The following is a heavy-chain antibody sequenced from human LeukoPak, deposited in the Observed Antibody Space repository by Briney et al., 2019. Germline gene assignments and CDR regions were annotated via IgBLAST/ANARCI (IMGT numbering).Heavy chain of an antibody. CDR2: IVVGSGNT. Sequence: ASVKVSCKASGFTFTSSAVQWVRQARGQRLEWIGWIVVGSGNTNYAQKFQERVTITRDMSTSTAYMELSSLRSEDTAVYYCAARIVGAPLGPSFYWGQGTLVTVFS. CDR1: GFTFTSSA. V-gene: IGHV1-58*01. CDR3: AARIVGAPLGPSFY. J-gene: IGHJ4*02. D-gene: IGHD1-26*01.